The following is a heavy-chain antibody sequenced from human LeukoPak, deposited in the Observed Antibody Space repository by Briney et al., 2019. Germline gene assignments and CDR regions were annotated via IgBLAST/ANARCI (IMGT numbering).Heavy chain of an antibody. CDR1: GFTFSSYS. J-gene: IGHJ4*02. Sequence: PGGSLRLSCTASGFTFSSYSMNWVRQAPGKRLEWVSYISTSSTTIYYADSVKGRFTISRDNVKNSLYLQMNSLRAEDTAVYYCARWTDSGHDLSFDHWGQGTLVTVSS. CDR2: ISTSSTTI. D-gene: IGHD5-12*01. CDR3: ARWTDSGHDLSFDH. V-gene: IGHV3-48*04.